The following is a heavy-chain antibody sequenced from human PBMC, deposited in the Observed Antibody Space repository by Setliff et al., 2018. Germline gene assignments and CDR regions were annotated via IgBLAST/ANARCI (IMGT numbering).Heavy chain of an antibody. V-gene: IGHV4-38-2*01. J-gene: IGHJ3*02. CDR2: IYHSGST. Sequence: KPSETLSLTCAVSGYSISSGYYWGWIRQPPGKGLEWIGSIYHSGSTYYNPSLKSRVTMSVDTSKNQFSLKLSSVTAADTAVYYCTRGPDGYTYQGAFDIWGQGTMVTVSS. CDR3: TRGPDGYTYQGAFDI. D-gene: IGHD5-12*01. CDR1: GYSISSGYY.